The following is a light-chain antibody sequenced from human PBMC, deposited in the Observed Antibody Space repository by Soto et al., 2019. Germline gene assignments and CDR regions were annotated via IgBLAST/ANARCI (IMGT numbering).Light chain of an antibody. V-gene: IGLV2-14*01. J-gene: IGLJ3*02. CDR1: SSDVGGYDY. CDR3: LSYDSSLSGWV. Sequence: QSALTQPASVSGSPGQSITISCTGTSSDVGGYDYVSWYQQHPDKAPKFLIYEVANRPSGVPDRFSGSKSDTSASLAITGLQAEDEADYYCLSYDSSLSGWVFGGGTKLTVL. CDR2: EVA.